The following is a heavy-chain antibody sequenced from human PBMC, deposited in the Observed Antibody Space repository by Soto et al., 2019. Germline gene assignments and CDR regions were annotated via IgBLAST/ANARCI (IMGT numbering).Heavy chain of an antibody. D-gene: IGHD4-17*01. CDR3: ARLRKDYGDYEFDY. Sequence: SETLSLTCAVSSGSISSSNWWSWVRQPPGKGLEWIGEIYHSGSTNYNPSLKSRVTISVDKSKNQFSLKLSSVTAADTAVYYCARLRKDYGDYEFDYWGQGTLVTVSS. V-gene: IGHV4-4*02. CDR1: SGSISSSNW. CDR2: IYHSGST. J-gene: IGHJ4*02.